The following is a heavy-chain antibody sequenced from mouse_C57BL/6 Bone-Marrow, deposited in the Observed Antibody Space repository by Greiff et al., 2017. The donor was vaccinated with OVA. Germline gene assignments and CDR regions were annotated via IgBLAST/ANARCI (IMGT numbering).Heavy chain of an antibody. Sequence: VQGVESGAELARPGASVKLSCKASGYTFTSYGISWVKQRTGQGLEWIGEIYPRSGNTYYNEKFKGKATLTADKSSSTAYMELRSLTSEDSAVYFCARAGPSWFAYWGQGTLVTVSA. CDR2: IYPRSGNT. CDR3: ARAGPSWFAY. V-gene: IGHV1-81*01. D-gene: IGHD3-3*01. CDR1: GYTFTSYG. J-gene: IGHJ3*01.